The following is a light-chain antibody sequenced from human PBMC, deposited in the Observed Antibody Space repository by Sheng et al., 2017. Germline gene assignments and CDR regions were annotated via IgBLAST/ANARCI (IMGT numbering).Light chain of an antibody. Sequence: EIVLTQSPATLSVSPGDRATLSCRATQSLYGNVAWYQQKPGQAPRLLIFDASTRATGIPDRFRGSGFGTDFTLAVSRLEPEDFAMYYCQQYGDSPYTFGQGTKLEIK. CDR3: QQYGDSPYT. CDR1: QSLYGN. V-gene: IGKV3-20*01. CDR2: DAS. J-gene: IGKJ2*01.